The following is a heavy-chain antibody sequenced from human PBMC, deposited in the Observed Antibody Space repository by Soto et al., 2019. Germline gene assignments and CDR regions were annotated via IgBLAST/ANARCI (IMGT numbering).Heavy chain of an antibody. D-gene: IGHD3-22*01. J-gene: IGHJ4*02. CDR3: ARVVQYYYDSSGYHTDY. V-gene: IGHV1-58*01. Sequence: SVQVSCKASGFTFTSSAVQWVRQARGQRLAWRGWIVVGSGNTNYAQKLQGRVTMTTDTSTSTAYMELRSLRSDDTAVYYCARVVQYYYDSSGYHTDYWGQGTLVTVSS. CDR1: GFTFTSSA. CDR2: IVVGSGNT.